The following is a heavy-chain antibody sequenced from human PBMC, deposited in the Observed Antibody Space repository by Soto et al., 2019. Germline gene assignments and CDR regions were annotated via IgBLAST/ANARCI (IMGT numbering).Heavy chain of an antibody. V-gene: IGHV3-9*01. Sequence: EVQLVESGGGLVQPGGSLRLSCAASGFTFDDYSMHWVRQAPGRGLEWVSGISWHSGSIDYADSVKGRFTISRDDAKNFLYLEMTVLRPEDTAMYYCARGDLGAVAGYFEYWGQGTLVTVSS. CDR1: GFTFDDYS. D-gene: IGHD6-19*01. J-gene: IGHJ4*02. CDR2: ISWHSGSI. CDR3: ARGDLGAVAGYFEY.